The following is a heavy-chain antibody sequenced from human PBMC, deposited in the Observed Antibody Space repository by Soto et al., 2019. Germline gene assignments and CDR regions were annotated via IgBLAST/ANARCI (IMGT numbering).Heavy chain of an antibody. CDR2: IIPIFGTA. V-gene: IGHV1-69*01. CDR3: ARLRFGYRYGILQGYGMDV. J-gene: IGHJ6*02. CDR1: GGTFSSYA. Sequence: QVQLVQSGAEVKKPGSSVKVSCKASGGTFSSYAISWVRQAPGQGLEWRGGIIPIFGTANYAQKFQGRVTITADESTRTAYMELSSPRHEDTAVYYCARLRFGYRYGILQGYGMDVWGQGTTVTVPS. D-gene: IGHD5-18*01.